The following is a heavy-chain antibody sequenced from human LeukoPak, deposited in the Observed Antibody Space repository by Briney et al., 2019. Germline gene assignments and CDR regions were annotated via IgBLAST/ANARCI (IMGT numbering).Heavy chain of an antibody. Sequence: SHTLSLTCAFSGASVSSNSAAWSWIRQSPSRGLEWLGRTYYSSRWYSDYEVSVKGRITINTDTSKNQFSLHLNSLTHEDTAVYYCARDLRAGCSLPLVSWGQGALVTVSS. CDR2: TYYSSRWYS. CDR1: GASVSSNSAA. D-gene: IGHD2-15*01. CDR3: ARDLRAGCSLPLVS. J-gene: IGHJ4*02. V-gene: IGHV6-1*01.